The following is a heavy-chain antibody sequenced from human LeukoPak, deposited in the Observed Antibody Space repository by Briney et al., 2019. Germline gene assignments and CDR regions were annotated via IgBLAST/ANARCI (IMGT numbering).Heavy chain of an antibody. CDR1: GFTFSSYA. J-gene: IGHJ6*02. D-gene: IGHD2-2*01. CDR2: ISYDGSNK. V-gene: IGHV3-30-3*01. Sequence: GGSLGLSCAASGFTFSSYAMHWVRQAPGKGLEWVAVISYDGSNKYYADSVKGRFTISRDNSKNTLYLQMNSLRAEDTAVYYCARDLAGDRPAAMKHYYYYGMDVWGQGTTVTVSS. CDR3: ARDLAGDRPAAMKHYYYYGMDV.